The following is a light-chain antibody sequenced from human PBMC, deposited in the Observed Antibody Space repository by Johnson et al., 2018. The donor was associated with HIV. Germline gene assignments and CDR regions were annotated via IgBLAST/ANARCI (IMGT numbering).Light chain of an antibody. Sequence: QSVLTQPPSVSAAPGQKVTVSCSGSSSNIGNNYVSWYQQLPGTAPTLLVYSSNQRPSGVPDRFSGSKSGTSASLAISGLQSEYEAEYTCEAWDDSLNGYVFGTGTRVTVL. J-gene: IGLJ1*01. CDR1: SSNIGNNY. CDR3: EAWDDSLNGYV. CDR2: SSN. V-gene: IGLV1-44*01.